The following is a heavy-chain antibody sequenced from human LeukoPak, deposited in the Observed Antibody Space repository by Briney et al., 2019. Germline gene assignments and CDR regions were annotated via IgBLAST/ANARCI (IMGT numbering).Heavy chain of an antibody. CDR2: MYTLGNT. D-gene: IGHD1-26*01. CDR1: GFTVSTNY. J-gene: IGHJ6*03. CDR3: AGYGGSYPYYMDV. Sequence: GGSLRLSCAASGFTVSTNYMTWNRQAPGKGLEWVSVMYTLGNTNYADSVRGRFTISRDNSKNTLYLQMNSLRAEDTAVYYCAGYGGSYPYYMDVWGKGTTVTISS. V-gene: IGHV3-66*01.